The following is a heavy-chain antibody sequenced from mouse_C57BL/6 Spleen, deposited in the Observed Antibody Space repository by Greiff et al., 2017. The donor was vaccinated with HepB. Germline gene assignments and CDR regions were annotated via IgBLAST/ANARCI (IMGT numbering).Heavy chain of an antibody. D-gene: IGHD3-2*02. V-gene: IGHV1-39*01. Sequence: VQLKQSGPELVKPGASVKISCKASGYSFTDYNMNWVKQSNGKSLEWIGVINPNYGTTSYNQKFKGKATFTVDQSSSTAYMQLNSLTSEDSAVYYCARSSRQTAQASLGAMDYWGQGTSVTVSS. J-gene: IGHJ4*01. CDR1: GYSFTDYN. CDR3: ARSSRQTAQASLGAMDY. CDR2: INPNYGTT.